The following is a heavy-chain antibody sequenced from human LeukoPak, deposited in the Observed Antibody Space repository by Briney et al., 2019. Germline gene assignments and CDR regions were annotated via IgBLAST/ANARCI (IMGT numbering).Heavy chain of an antibody. CDR2: IYYSGST. D-gene: IGHD3-3*01. Sequence: SQTLSLTCAVSGGSISSGGYSWNWLRQPPGKGLEWIVYIYYSGSTNYNPSLKSRFTISVDTSKNQFSLKLSSVTAADTAVYYCARSIVDRITIFGVVIPQSFDYWGQGTLVTVSS. CDR3: ARSIVDRITIFGVVIPQSFDY. CDR1: GGSISSGGYS. J-gene: IGHJ4*02. V-gene: IGHV4-30-4*07.